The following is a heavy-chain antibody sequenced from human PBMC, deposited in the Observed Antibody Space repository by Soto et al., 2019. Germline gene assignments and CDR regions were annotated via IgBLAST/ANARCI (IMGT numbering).Heavy chain of an antibody. CDR2: ISSSSSYI. CDR3: AREGGRLLWFGELFSSDYYGMDV. J-gene: IGHJ6*02. CDR1: GFTFSSYS. V-gene: IGHV3-21*01. Sequence: PGGSLRLSCAASGFTFSSYSMNWVRQAPGKGLEWVSSISSSSSYIYYADSVKGRFTISGDNAKNSLYLQMNSLRAEDTAVYYCAREGGRLLWFGELFSSDYYGMDVWGQGTTVTVSS. D-gene: IGHD3-10*01.